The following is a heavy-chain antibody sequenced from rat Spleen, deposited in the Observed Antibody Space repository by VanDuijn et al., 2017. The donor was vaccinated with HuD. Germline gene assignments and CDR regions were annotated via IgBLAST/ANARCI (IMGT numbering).Heavy chain of an antibody. CDR3: ARYGLITTISTYFDF. D-gene: IGHD1-10*01. Sequence: EVQLQESGPGLVKPSQSLSLTCSVTGYSITSNYWGWIRKFPGKKMEWMGFISYSGSTNHNPSLKSRISITRDTSKNQFFLQLNSVTTEDTATYYCARYGLITTISTYFDFWGQGVMVSVSS. CDR1: GYSITSNY. J-gene: IGHJ2*01. CDR2: ISYSGST. V-gene: IGHV3-1*01.